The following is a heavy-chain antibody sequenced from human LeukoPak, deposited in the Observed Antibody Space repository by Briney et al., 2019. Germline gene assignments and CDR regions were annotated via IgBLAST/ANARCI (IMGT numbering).Heavy chain of an antibody. J-gene: IGHJ4*02. D-gene: IGHD2/OR15-2a*01. CDR3: AKDPLVNSQEYFDY. V-gene: IGHV3-23*01. CDR1: GFTFTSYA. Sequence: AGGSLRLSCAASGFTFTSYAMSLVRQAPGKRLEWVSAISGSGGSTYYAESVKGRFTISRDNSKNTLYLQMNSLRAEDTAVYYCAKDPLVNSQEYFDYWGQGTLVTVSS. CDR2: ISGSGGST.